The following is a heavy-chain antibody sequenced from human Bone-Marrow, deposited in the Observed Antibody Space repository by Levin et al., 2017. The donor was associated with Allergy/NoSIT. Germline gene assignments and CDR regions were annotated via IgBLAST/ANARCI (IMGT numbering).Heavy chain of an antibody. J-gene: IGHJ5*02. Sequence: GASVKVSCKTSGYPFIDYYIHWVRQAPGQGLEWMGCINPKTGATKFAQTFHGRVTMTTDTSITTAYMNLSGLKSDDTAMYYCASDPCSGGRCYYFDPWGQGTLVTVSA. CDR3: ASDPCSGGRCYYFDP. D-gene: IGHD2-15*01. CDR1: GYPFIDYY. V-gene: IGHV1-2*02. CDR2: INPKTGAT.